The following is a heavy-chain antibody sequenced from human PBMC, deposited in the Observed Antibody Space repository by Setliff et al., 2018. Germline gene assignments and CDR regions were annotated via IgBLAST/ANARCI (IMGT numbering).Heavy chain of an antibody. D-gene: IGHD1-7*01. CDR1: GYTFTTYY. J-gene: IGHJ4*02. V-gene: IGHV1-46*01. CDR2: INPSGGTT. CDR3: ARHWGPTIIWYYDY. Sequence: ASVKVSCKASGYTFTTYYMHWVRQAPGQGLEWMGIINPSGGTTSYAQKFQGRFTMTRDTSTSTVYMELSRLKSHDTAVYYCARHWGPTIIWYYDYWGQGTLVTVSS.